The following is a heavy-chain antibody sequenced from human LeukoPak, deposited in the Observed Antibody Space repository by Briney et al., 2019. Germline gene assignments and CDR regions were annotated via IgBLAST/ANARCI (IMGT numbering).Heavy chain of an antibody. Sequence: SETLSLTCAVYGGSFSGYYWSWIRQPPGKGLEWIGYIYYSGSTYYNPSLKSRVTISVDTSKNQFSLKLSSVTAADTAVYYCARDVHDYGDYGWFDPWGQGTLVTVSS. J-gene: IGHJ5*02. D-gene: IGHD4-17*01. CDR1: GGSFSGYY. CDR3: ARDVHDYGDYGWFDP. CDR2: IYYSGST. V-gene: IGHV4-34*09.